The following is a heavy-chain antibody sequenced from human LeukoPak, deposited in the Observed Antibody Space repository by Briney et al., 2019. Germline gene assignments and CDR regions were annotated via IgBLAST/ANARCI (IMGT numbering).Heavy chain of an antibody. CDR3: ARDQVVTTVTTTFDY. CDR2: ISSSSSTI. CDR1: GFTFSSYS. J-gene: IGHJ4*02. V-gene: IGHV3-48*01. D-gene: IGHD4-11*01. Sequence: GGPLRLSCAASGFTFSSYSMNWVRQAPGKGLEWVSYISSSSSTIYYADSVKGRFTISRDNAKNSLYLQMNSLRAEDTAVYYCARDQVVTTVTTTFDYWGQGTLVTVSS.